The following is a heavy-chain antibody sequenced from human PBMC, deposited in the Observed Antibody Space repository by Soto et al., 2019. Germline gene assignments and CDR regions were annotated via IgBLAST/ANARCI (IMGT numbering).Heavy chain of an antibody. D-gene: IGHD4-4*01. J-gene: IGHJ6*03. CDR1: GFTFSSYG. CDR3: AKTVTPHRPPEYCYYMDV. Sequence: PGGSLRLSCAASGFTFSSYGMHWVRQAPGKGLEWVAVISYDGSNKYYADSVKGRFTISRDNSKNTLYLQMNSLRAEDTAAYYCAKTVTPHRPPEYCYYMDVWGKGTTVTVSS. V-gene: IGHV3-30*18. CDR2: ISYDGSNK.